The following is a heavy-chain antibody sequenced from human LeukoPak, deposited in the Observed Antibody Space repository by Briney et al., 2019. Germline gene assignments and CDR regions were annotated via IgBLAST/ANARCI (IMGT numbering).Heavy chain of an antibody. CDR2: ISGSSSSI. CDR3: VRDILWPTNCGGDCYSLDY. D-gene: IGHD2-21*02. V-gene: IGHV3-48*04. Sequence: PGGSLRLSCAASGFTFNSYTMNWVRQAPGKGLEWVSFISGSSSSIFYADSVKGRFTISRDNAKNSLYLQMNSLRVEDTAVYYCVRDILWPTNCGGDCYSLDYWGQGTLVTVSS. J-gene: IGHJ4*02. CDR1: GFTFNSYT.